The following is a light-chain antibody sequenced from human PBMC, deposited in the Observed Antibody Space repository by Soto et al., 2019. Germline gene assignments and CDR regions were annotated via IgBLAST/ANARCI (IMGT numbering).Light chain of an antibody. Sequence: SYVLTQPPSVSVAPGQTARITCGGNNIGSESVHWYRQKPGQAPVLVVYDDNDRPAGIPERVDGSKSGTSASLAISGLQSEDEADYYCAAWDDTLNAWVFGGGTKLTVL. CDR2: DDN. V-gene: IGLV3-21*02. CDR3: AAWDDTLNAWV. J-gene: IGLJ3*02. CDR1: NIGSES.